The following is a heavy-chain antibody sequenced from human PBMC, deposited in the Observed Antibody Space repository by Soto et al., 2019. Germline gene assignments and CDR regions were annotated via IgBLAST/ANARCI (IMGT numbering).Heavy chain of an antibody. CDR2: IKEDGTTE. Sequence: EVYLVESGGGLVQPGESLRLSCADSGFTFSKYWMNWVRQAPGKGLQWVANIKEDGTTESYSDSVKGRFTISRDNAKNLLYLQMYCLRVDDTVVYYCGRVVGYGDVVDPWGQGTLVTVSS. V-gene: IGHV3-7*03. J-gene: IGHJ5*02. CDR1: GFTFSKYW. CDR3: GRVVGYGDVVDP. D-gene: IGHD4-17*01.